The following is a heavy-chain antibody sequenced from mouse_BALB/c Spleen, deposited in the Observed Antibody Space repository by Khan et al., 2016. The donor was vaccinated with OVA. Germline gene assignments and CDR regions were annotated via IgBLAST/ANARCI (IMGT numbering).Heavy chain of an antibody. D-gene: IGHD2-2*01. J-gene: IGHJ3*01. CDR1: GYTFTSYY. CDR2: IYPSSGGT. V-gene: IGHV1S81*02. CDR3: TRSGYGSFAY. Sequence: QVQLQQSGAELVKPGASVRLSCKASGYTFTSYYLYWVKQRPGQGLEWIGDIYPSSGGTNFNEKFKSKATLTVDKSSSTAYIQLNSLTSEDSAVYYCTRSGYGSFAYWGQGTLVTVSA.